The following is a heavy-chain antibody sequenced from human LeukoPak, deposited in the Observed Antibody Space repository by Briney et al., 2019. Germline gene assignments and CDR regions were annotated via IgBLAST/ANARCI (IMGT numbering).Heavy chain of an antibody. Sequence: SQTLSLTCAISGDSVSSNSDAWNWIRQSPSRGLEWLGRTYYRSKWYNDYAVSVKSRITINPDTSKNQFSLQLNSVTPEDTAAYYCARTYHYDRSGYTQRGNYFDYWGQGTLVTVSS. D-gene: IGHD3-22*01. CDR2: TYYRSKWYN. J-gene: IGHJ4*02. V-gene: IGHV6-1*01. CDR3: ARTYHYDRSGYTQRGNYFDY. CDR1: GDSVSSNSDA.